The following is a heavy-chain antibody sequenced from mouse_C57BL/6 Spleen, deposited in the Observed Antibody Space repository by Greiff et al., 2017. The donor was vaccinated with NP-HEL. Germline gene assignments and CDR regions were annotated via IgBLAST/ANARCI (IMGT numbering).Heavy chain of an antibody. J-gene: IGHJ2*01. CDR2: IYPGDGDT. CDR1: GYAFSSSW. V-gene: IGHV1-82*01. D-gene: IGHD1-1*01. Sequence: QVQLQQSGPELVKPGASVKISCKASGYAFSSSWMNWVKQRPGKGLEWIGRIYPGDGDTNYNGKFKGKATLTADKSSSTAYMQLSSLTSEDSVVYFCARWHYGSSYEVYWGQGTTLTVSS. CDR3: ARWHYGSSYEVY.